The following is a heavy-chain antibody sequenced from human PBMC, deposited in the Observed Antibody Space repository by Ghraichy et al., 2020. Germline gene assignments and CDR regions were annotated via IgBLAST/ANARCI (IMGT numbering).Heavy chain of an antibody. J-gene: IGHJ4*02. CDR3: VRELFGSGSH. CDR1: GFDVSNKH. D-gene: IGHD3-10*01. Sequence: GGSLRLSCAASGFDVSNKHMNWVRQAPGKGLEWVSVLYSDGNTYYADSVRGRFTISRDNYRNTVYLQMNSLRAEDTAVYVCVRELFGSGSHGGQGTLVTVSS. V-gene: IGHV3-53*01. CDR2: LYSDGNT.